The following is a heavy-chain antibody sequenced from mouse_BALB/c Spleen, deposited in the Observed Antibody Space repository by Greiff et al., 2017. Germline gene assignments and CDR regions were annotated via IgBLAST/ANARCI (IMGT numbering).Heavy chain of an antibody. J-gene: IGHJ4*01. CDR1: GDSITSGY. CDR3: ARWDGTYYAMDY. V-gene: IGHV3-8*02. CDR2: ISYSGST. D-gene: IGHD2-1*01. Sequence: EVMLVESGPSLVKPSQTLSLTCSVTGDSITSGYWNWIRKFPGNKLEYMGYISYSGSTCYNPSLKSRISITRDTSKNQYYLQLNSVTTEDTATYYCARWDGTYYAMDYWGQGTSVTVSS.